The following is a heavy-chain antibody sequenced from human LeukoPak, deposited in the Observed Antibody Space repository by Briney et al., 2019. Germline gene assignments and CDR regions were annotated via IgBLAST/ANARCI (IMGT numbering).Heavy chain of an antibody. CDR2: IHYNGRP. CDR3: ARFGVDYDMDV. CDR1: GGSISGHY. V-gene: IGHV4-59*11. J-gene: IGHJ6*02. Sequence: SETLSLTCTVSGGSISGHYWTWIRQPPGKGLEWIGQIHYNGRPDYNPSLKSRVTISVDTSKNQRSLKVTSVTGADTAVYYCARFGVDYDMDVWGQGTTVTVSS. D-gene: IGHD3-16*01.